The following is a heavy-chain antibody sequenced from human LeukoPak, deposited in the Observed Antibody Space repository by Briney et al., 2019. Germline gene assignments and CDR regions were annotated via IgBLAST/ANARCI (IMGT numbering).Heavy chain of an antibody. V-gene: IGHV3-21*01. J-gene: IGHJ4*02. D-gene: IGHD6-13*01. CDR1: GFTFSSYS. CDR2: ISSSSSYI. Sequence: GGSLRLSCAASGFTFSSYSMNWVRQAPGKGLEWVSSISSSSSYIYYADSVKGRFTISRDNAKNSLYLQMNSLRAEDTAVYYCARSEPGYSSSWANFDYWGQGTLVTVSS. CDR3: ARSEPGYSSSWANFDY.